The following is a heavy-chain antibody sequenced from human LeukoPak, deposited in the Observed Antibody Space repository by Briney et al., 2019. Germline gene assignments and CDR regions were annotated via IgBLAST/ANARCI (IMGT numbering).Heavy chain of an antibody. J-gene: IGHJ4*02. CDR2: ISGSGGST. CDR1: GFTFSSYA. V-gene: IGHV3-23*01. CDR3: ARRRDGYNSDDY. D-gene: IGHD5-24*01. Sequence: GGSLRLSCAASGFTFSSYAMSWVRQAPGKGLEWVSAISGSGGSTYYADSVKGRFTISRDNAKNSLYLQMNSLRAEDTAVYYCARRRDGYNSDDYWGQGTLVTVSS.